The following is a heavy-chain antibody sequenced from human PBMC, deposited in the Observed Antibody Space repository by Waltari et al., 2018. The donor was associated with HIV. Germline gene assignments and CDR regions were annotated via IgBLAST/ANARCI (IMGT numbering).Heavy chain of an antibody. CDR3: ARYSGDWSKYFQK. J-gene: IGHJ1*01. Sequence: QAQLQQWGTRSVKVSETLSLTCAVYGGTFSGYYWSWIRQSPEKGREWIGDGNQSGNTNYNPSLRSRAYISVDTSKKQFYLRLSSVTVADTAVYYCARYSGDWSKYFQKWGQGTPVIVSS. CDR2: GNQSGNT. D-gene: IGHD5-12*01. CDR1: GGTFSGYY. V-gene: IGHV4-34*02.